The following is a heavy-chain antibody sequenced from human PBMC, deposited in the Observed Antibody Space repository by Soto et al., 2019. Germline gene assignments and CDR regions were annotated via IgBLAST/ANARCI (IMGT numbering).Heavy chain of an antibody. CDR2: INTGNGNT. Sequence: ASVKVSCKASGYTFTSYAMHWVRQAPGQRLEWMGWINTGNGNTKYSQKFQGRVTITRDTSASTAYMELSSLRSEDTAVYYCAGYLAAAGLPLLDRFDYWGQGTLVTVSS. J-gene: IGHJ4*02. CDR1: GYTFTSYA. CDR3: AGYLAAAGLPLLDRFDY. D-gene: IGHD6-13*01. V-gene: IGHV1-3*04.